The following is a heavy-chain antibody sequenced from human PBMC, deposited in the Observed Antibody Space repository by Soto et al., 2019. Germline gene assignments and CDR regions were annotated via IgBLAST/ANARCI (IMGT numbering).Heavy chain of an antibody. CDR3: ARVGYRGYDSHYFDY. CDR1: GYTFTSYY. V-gene: IGHV1-46*03. Sequence: QVQLVQSGAEVKKPGASVKVSCKASGYTFTSYYMHWVRQAPGQGLEWMGIINPSGGSTSYAQKLQGSVTMTRDKSTSTVYMELSSLRSEDTAVYYCARVGYRGYDSHYFDYWGQGTLVTVSS. J-gene: IGHJ4*02. D-gene: IGHD5-12*01. CDR2: INPSGGST.